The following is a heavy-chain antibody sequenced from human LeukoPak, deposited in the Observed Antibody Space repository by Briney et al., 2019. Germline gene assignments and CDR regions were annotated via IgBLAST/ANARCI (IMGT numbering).Heavy chain of an antibody. CDR2: INPNSGGT. CDR3: AREASQSSVEMATITPFDY. CDR1: GYTFTSYY. Sequence: GASVKVSCKASGYTFTSYYMHWVRQAPGQGLEWMGWINPNSGGTNYAQKFQGRVTMTRDTSISTAYMELSRLRSDDTAVYYCAREASQSSVEMATITPFDYWGQGTLVTVSS. D-gene: IGHD5-24*01. V-gene: IGHV1-2*02. J-gene: IGHJ4*02.